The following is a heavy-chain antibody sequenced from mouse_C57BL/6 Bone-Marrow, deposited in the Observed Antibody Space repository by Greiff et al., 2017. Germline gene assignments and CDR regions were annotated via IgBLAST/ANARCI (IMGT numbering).Heavy chain of an antibody. CDR2: ISSGGSYT. V-gene: IGHV5-6*01. CDR1: GFTFSSYG. CDR3: ARRGMVKGYFAY. J-gene: IGHJ2*01. Sequence: EVQLQESGGDLVKPGGSLKLSCAASGFTFSSYGMSWVRQTPDKRLEWVATISSGGSYTYYPDSVKGRFTISRDNAKNTRYLQMSSLKSEDTAMYYCARRGMVKGYFAYWGRGTTLTVSS. D-gene: IGHD2-2*01.